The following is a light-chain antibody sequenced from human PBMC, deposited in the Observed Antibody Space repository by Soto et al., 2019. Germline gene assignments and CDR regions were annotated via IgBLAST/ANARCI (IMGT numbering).Light chain of an antibody. Sequence: IGLTHSPATLSLSPWEIATRSCRASQSVSSYLAWYQQKPGQAPRLLIYDASNRATGIPARFSGSGSGTDFTLTISSLEPEDFAVYYCQLRSNWPPITFGQGTRLEIK. CDR1: QSVSSY. CDR2: DAS. J-gene: IGKJ5*01. V-gene: IGKV3-11*01. CDR3: QLRSNWPPIT.